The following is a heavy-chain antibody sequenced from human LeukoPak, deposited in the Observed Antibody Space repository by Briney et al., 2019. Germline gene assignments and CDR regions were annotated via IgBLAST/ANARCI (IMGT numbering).Heavy chain of an antibody. J-gene: IGHJ5*02. CDR2: ISFDGSNK. V-gene: IGHV3-30*18. Sequence: PGGSLRLPCAASGFTFSSNGMHWVRQAPGKGLEWVAVISFDGSNKYYADSVKGRFTISRDNSKNTLYLHMTSLRPDDTAVYYCAKTTGGWFDPWGQGILVTVSS. CDR3: AKTTGGWFDP. CDR1: GFTFSSNG. D-gene: IGHD1-14*01.